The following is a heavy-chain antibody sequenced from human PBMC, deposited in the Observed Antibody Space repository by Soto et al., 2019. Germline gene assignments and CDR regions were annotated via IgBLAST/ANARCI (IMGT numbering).Heavy chain of an antibody. CDR3: TRSHDSSGNDAFDV. CDR2: INHSGST. D-gene: IGHD3-22*01. Sequence: PSETLSLTCAVYGGSFSGYYWSWIRQPPGKGLEWIGEINHSGSTNYNPSLKSRVTISVDTSKNQFSLKLSSVTAVDTAVYYCTRSHDSSGNDAFDVWGQGTMVTVSS. J-gene: IGHJ3*01. V-gene: IGHV4-34*01. CDR1: GGSFSGYY.